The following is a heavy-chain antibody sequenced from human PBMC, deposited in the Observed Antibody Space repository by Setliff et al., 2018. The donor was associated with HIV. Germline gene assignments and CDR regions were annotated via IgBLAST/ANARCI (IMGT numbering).Heavy chain of an antibody. Sequence: PSETLSLTCTVSGGSMTVYYRTWIRQAPGKGLEWIGNSYYSGSINSNPSLKSRVTILVDPSKRQFSLHLTSVTAADTGVYYCARGNYYSSGLDFWGRGTLVTVSS. CDR2: SYYSGSI. J-gene: IGHJ4*02. V-gene: IGHV4-59*01. CDR1: GGSMTVYY. D-gene: IGHD3-10*01. CDR3: ARGNYYSSGLDF.